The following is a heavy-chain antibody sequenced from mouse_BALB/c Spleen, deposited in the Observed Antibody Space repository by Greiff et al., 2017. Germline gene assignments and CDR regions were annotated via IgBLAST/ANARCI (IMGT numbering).Heavy chain of an antibody. Sequence: EVKVVESGGGLVQPGGSLKLSCAASGFTFSSYTMSWVRQTPEKRLEWVAYISDGGGSTYYPDTVKGRFTISRDNAKNTLYLQMSSLKSEDTAMYYCARHTPYYGSSSFDYWGQGTTLTVSS. CDR2: ISDGGGST. CDR1: GFTFSSYT. CDR3: ARHTPYYGSSSFDY. V-gene: IGHV5-12-2*01. D-gene: IGHD1-1*01. J-gene: IGHJ2*01.